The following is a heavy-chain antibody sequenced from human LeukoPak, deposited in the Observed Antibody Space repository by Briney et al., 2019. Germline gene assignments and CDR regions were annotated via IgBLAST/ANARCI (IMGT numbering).Heavy chain of an antibody. J-gene: IGHJ4*02. Sequence: ASVKVSCKASGYKLNSYGISWVRQAPGQGPQWMGWIGPFNDHTNYAQNFQGRVTMTTDTSTSTAYMELKSLTSHDTAIYYCARAIGYDRLTAFDSWGQGTLVTVSS. D-gene: IGHD3-9*01. CDR1: GYKLNSYG. V-gene: IGHV1-18*01. CDR3: ARAIGYDRLTAFDS. CDR2: IGPFNDHT.